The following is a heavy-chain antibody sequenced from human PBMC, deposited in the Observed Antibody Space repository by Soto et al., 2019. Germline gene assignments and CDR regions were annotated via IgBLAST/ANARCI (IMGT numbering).Heavy chain of an antibody. V-gene: IGHV3-74*01. D-gene: IGHD6-13*01. Sequence: SLRLSCAASGFTFSSYWMHWVRQAPGKGLVWVSRINSDGSSTSYADSVKGRFTISRDNAKNTLYLQMNSLRAEDTAVYYCAREDEQQLDDYYYYYGMDVWGQRTKVTVSS. CDR3: AREDEQQLDDYYYYYGMDV. CDR1: GFTFSSYW. J-gene: IGHJ6*02. CDR2: INSDGSST.